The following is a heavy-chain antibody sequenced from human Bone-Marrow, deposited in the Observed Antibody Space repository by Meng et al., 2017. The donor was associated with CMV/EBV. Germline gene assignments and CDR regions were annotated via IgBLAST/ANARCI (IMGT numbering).Heavy chain of an antibody. CDR1: GYTFTGYY. CDR3: ARDIEDYDFWSASGERYYYYYGMDV. CDR2: INPNSGGT. D-gene: IGHD3-3*01. V-gene: IGHV1-2*02. J-gene: IGHJ6*02. Sequence: ASVKVSCKASGYTFTGYYMHWVRQAPGQGLEWMGWINPNSGGTNYAQKFQGRVTMTRDTSISTAYMELSRLRSDDTAVYYCARDIEDYDFWSASGERYYYYYGMDVWGQGTTVTFYS.